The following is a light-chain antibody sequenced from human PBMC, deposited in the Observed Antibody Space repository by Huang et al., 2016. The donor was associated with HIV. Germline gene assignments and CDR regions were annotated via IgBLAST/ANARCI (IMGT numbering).Light chain of an antibody. CDR1: KPLLSTANNKSY. CDR3: QQYYSASIT. Sequence: DIVMTQSPGSLTVSLGERASINCTSSKPLLSTANNKSYLSWYQQKPRQPPKARIDWASNRESGVPERFSGSGSGTDFTLTISSLQAEDVALYYCQQYYSASITFGQGTRVEI. J-gene: IGKJ5*01. CDR2: WAS. V-gene: IGKV4-1*01.